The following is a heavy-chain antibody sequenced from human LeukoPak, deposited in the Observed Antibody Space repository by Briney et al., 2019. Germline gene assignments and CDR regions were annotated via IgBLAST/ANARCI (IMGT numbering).Heavy chain of an antibody. V-gene: IGHV1-18*01. CDR1: GYTFTSYG. CDR2: ISAYNGNT. Sequence: ASVKVSCKASGYTFTSYGISWVRQAPGQGLEWMGWISAYNGNTNYAQKLQGRVTMTTDTSTSTAYMELRSLRSDDTAVYYCARAYCYDSSGPLDYWGQGTLVTVSS. J-gene: IGHJ4*02. D-gene: IGHD3-22*01. CDR3: ARAYCYDSSGPLDY.